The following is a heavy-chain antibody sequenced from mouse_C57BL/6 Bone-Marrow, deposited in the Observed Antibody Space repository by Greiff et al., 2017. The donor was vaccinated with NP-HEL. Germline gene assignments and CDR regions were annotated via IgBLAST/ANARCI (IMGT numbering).Heavy chain of an antibody. D-gene: IGHD2-2*01. CDR3: ARKGYGYDKAWFAY. J-gene: IGHJ3*01. CDR1: GFSLTSYG. Sequence: QVQLQQSGPGLVQPSQSLSITCTVSGFSLTSYGVHWVRQSPGKGLEWLGVIWSGGSTDYNAAFISRLSISKDNSKSQVFFKMNSLQADDTAIYYCARKGYGYDKAWFAYWGQGTLVTVSA. CDR2: IWSGGST. V-gene: IGHV2-2*01.